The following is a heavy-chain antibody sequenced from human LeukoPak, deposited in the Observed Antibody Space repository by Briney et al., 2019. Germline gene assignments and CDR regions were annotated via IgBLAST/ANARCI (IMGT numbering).Heavy chain of an antibody. J-gene: IGHJ4*02. CDR2: ISYDGSNK. V-gene: IGHV3-30-3*01. D-gene: IGHD6-19*01. Sequence: PGGSLRLSCAASGFTFSSYAMHWVRQAPGKGLEWVAVISYDGSNKYYADSEKGRFTISRDNSKNTLYLQMNSLRAEDTAVYYCARVTAGEYYFDYWGQGTLVTVSS. CDR1: GFTFSSYA. CDR3: ARVTAGEYYFDY.